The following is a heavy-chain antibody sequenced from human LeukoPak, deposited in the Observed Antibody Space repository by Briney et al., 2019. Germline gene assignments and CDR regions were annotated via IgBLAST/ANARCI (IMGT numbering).Heavy chain of an antibody. Sequence: ASVKVSCKTSGYSFNDYYLHCVRQAPGQGLEWMGWINPNSGRTNSAPKFQGRVTLTTDTSITTAYMELTSLISGDTALYYCARDSSDVLTGYYHFWGQGTLVTVSS. CDR3: ARDSSDVLTGYYHF. J-gene: IGHJ4*02. D-gene: IGHD3-9*01. CDR1: GYSFNDYY. V-gene: IGHV1-2*02. CDR2: INPNSGRT.